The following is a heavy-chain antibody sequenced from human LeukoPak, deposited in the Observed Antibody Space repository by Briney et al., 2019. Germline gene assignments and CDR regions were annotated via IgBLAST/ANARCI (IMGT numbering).Heavy chain of an antibody. CDR3: AKDRSRVTMVRGVIWDYYGMDV. CDR1: GFTFSSYA. CDR2: ISGSGGST. J-gene: IGHJ6*02. Sequence: PGGSLRLSCAASGFTFSSYAMSWVRQAPGKGLEWVSAISGSGGSTYYADSVKGRYTISRDNSKNTLYLQMNSLRAEDTAVYYCAKDRSRVTMVRGVIWDYYGMDVWGQGTTVTVSS. D-gene: IGHD3-10*01. V-gene: IGHV3-23*01.